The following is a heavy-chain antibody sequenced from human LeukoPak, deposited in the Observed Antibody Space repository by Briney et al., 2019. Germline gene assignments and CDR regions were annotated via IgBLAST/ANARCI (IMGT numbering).Heavy chain of an antibody. J-gene: IGHJ4*02. CDR1: GFGMSVYW. V-gene: IGHV3-7*01. CDR2: IKQDGSER. Sequence: GGSLRLSCEASGFGMSVYWMSWVRQAPGKGLEWVGNIKQDGSERNYVDSVKGRFTISRDNAKKSLYLQMDSLRAEDAAVYYCARDWGAYYHFFDYWGQGTLVTVSS. D-gene: IGHD3-22*01. CDR3: ARDWGAYYHFFDY.